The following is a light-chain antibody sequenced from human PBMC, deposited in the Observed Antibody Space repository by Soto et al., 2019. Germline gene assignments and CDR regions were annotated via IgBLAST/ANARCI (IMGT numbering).Light chain of an antibody. Sequence: DIQMTQSPASLSASVGDRVTITCRARQGISSWLAWYQQQPEKAPKSLIYAASSLQSGVPSRFSGNGSGTDFTLTISSLQPEDFATYYCHQYYSYPITFGQGTRLEIK. V-gene: IGKV1D-16*02. CDR2: AAS. CDR1: QGISSW. J-gene: IGKJ5*01. CDR3: HQYYSYPIT.